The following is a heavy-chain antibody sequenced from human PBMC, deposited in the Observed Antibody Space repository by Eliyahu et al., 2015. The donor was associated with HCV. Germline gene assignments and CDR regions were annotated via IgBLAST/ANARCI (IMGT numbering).Heavy chain of an antibody. CDR2: VSYVGERA. Sequence: QVQLLESGGGVVQPGXSLRLSCAASGFTFSRXGWHWVRQAPGKGLEGVAGVSYVGERAYYADSVKGRFTISRDNSKNTVYLEMDGLRVEDSAVYHCALIWALFGIDLDHWGQGTLVTVSS. CDR3: ALIWALFGIDLDH. J-gene: IGHJ4*02. V-gene: IGHV3-30*03. D-gene: IGHD3-16*01. CDR1: GFTFSRXG.